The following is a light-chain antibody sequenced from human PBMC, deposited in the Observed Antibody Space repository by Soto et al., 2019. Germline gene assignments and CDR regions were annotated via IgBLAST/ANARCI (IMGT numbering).Light chain of an antibody. CDR3: QQSYSTRWT. CDR2: AAS. J-gene: IGKJ1*01. CDR1: QSISSF. Sequence: DIQMTQSPSSLSASVGDRVTITCRASQSISSFLNWYQQKPEKAPNLLIHAASTLQSGVPSRFSGSGSGTDFTLTISSLQPEDFATYYCQQSYSTRWTFGQGTKVEIK. V-gene: IGKV1-39*01.